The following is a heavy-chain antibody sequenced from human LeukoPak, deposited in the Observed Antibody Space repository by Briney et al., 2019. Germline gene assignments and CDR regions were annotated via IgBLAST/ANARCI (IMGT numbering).Heavy chain of an antibody. Sequence: SETLSLTCTVSGGSISSYYWSWIRQPPGKGLEWIGYIYYSGSTNYNPSLKSRVTISVDTSKNRFSLKLSSVTAADTAVYYCARVSWSTLFDYWGQGTLVTVSS. CDR3: ARVSWSTLFDY. CDR1: GGSISSYY. J-gene: IGHJ4*02. CDR2: IYYSGST. V-gene: IGHV4-59*01.